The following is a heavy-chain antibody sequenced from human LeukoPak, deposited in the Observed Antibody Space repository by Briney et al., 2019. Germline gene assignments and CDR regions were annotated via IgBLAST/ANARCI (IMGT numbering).Heavy chain of an antibody. D-gene: IGHD3-22*01. CDR2: ISYDGSNK. CDR1: GFTFSSYG. V-gene: IGHV3-30*03. Sequence: GRSLRLPCAASGFTFSSYGMHWVRQAPGKGLEWVAVISYDGSNKYYADSVKGRFTISRDNSKNTLYLQMNSLRAEDTAVYYCARDLGYDSSGYYLGGVRHHYYYGMDVWGQGTTVTVSS. CDR3: ARDLGYDSSGYYLGGVRHHYYYGMDV. J-gene: IGHJ6*02.